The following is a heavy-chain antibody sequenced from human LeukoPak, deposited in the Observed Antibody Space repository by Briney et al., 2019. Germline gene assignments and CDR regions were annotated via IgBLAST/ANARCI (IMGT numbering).Heavy chain of an antibody. D-gene: IGHD3-9*01. V-gene: IGHV4-59*01. Sequence: SETLSLTCTVSGGSISSYYWSWIRQPPGKGLEWIGYIYYSGSTNYNPSLKSRVTISVDTSKNQFSLKLSSVTAADTAVYYCARLDYDILTGYYSLHTFDIWGRGTMVTVSS. CDR2: IYYSGST. CDR1: GGSISSYY. J-gene: IGHJ3*02. CDR3: ARLDYDILTGYYSLHTFDI.